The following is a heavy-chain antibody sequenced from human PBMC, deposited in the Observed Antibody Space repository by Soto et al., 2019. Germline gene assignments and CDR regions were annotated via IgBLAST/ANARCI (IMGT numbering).Heavy chain of an antibody. D-gene: IGHD1-26*01. J-gene: IGHJ4*02. CDR1: GGSISSYY. CDR2: IDDSGST. Sequence: QVQLQESGPGLVKPSETLSLTCTVSGGSISSYYWSWIRQPPGKGLEWIGYIDDSGSTNYKSSLKSRVTISLDTSKNQFSRRLSSMAAAYTSVYCCARGRPWEPYDYWGQGTLVTVSS. V-gene: IGHV4-59*01. CDR3: ARGRPWEPYDY.